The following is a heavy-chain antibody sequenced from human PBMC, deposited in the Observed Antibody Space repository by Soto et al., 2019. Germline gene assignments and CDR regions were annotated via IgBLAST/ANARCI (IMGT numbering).Heavy chain of an antibody. CDR3: ARGATEDIVVVVAASDSDY. CDR2: INHSGSI. Sequence: QVQLQQWGAGLLKPSETLSLTRAVYGGSFSGYYWSWIRQPPGKGLEWIGEINHSGSINYNPSLKSRVPIPVVTSKIPFCLTRSSATAADTAVYYCARGATEDIVVVVAASDSDYCGQGTLVTVCS. J-gene: IGHJ4*02. CDR1: GGSFSGYY. D-gene: IGHD2-15*01. V-gene: IGHV4-34*01.